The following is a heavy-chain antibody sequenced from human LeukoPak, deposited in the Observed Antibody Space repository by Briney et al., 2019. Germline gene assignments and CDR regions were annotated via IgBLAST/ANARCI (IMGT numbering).Heavy chain of an antibody. J-gene: IGHJ4*02. Sequence: GESLKISCKGSGYSFTSYWISWVRQMPGKGLEWMGRIDPRDSYTNYSPSFQGHVTISADKSISTAYLQWSSLKASDTAMYYCARHDKSYGSPFDYWGQGTLVTVSS. V-gene: IGHV5-10-1*01. CDR2: IDPRDSYT. CDR3: ARHDKSYGSPFDY. D-gene: IGHD5-18*01. CDR1: GYSFTSYW.